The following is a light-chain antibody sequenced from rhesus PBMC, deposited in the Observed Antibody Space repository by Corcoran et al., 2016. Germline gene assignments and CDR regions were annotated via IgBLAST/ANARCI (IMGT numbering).Light chain of an antibody. CDR2: AAS. J-gene: IGKJ4*01. CDR1: QDIKKE. Sequence: DIQMTQSPSSLSASVVDRVTVTCRASQDIKKELSWYQQKPGKAPTLLIYAASTLETGVSSRFSGSGSGTVFALTIRDLQPEDFATYYCLQGYSTPLTFGGGTKVDIK. V-gene: IGKV1-94*01. CDR3: LQGYSTPLT.